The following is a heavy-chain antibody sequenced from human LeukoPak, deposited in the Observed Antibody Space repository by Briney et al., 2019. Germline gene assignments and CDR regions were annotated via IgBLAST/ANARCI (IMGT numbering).Heavy chain of an antibody. CDR1: GFIFDDYG. J-gene: IGHJ4*02. Sequence: GGSLRLCCAASGFIFDDYGMTWVRQGPGKGLEWVSGINWDGYSTGYADSVRGRFTISRDNAKSTLYLQMNSLRPEDTALYYCVRDLRTDYAFDSWGQGTLVTVSS. V-gene: IGHV3-20*04. CDR2: INWDGYST. D-gene: IGHD4/OR15-4a*01. CDR3: VRDLRTDYAFDS.